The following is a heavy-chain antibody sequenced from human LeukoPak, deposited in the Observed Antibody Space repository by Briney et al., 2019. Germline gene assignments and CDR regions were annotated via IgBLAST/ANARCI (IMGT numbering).Heavy chain of an antibody. CDR1: GYTFTNYD. V-gene: IGHV1-8*03. J-gene: IGHJ5*02. Sequence: ASVKVSCKASGYTFTNYDINWVRQATGQGLEWMGWMNPNSGNTGYAQKFQGRVTITGNTSISTAYMELSSLRSEDTAVYYCARAVYDFWSGYYNWFDPWGQGTLVTVSS. D-gene: IGHD3-3*01. CDR2: MNPNSGNT. CDR3: ARAVYDFWSGYYNWFDP.